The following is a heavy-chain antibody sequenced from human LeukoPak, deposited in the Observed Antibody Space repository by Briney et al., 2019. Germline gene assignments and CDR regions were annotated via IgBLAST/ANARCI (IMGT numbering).Heavy chain of an antibody. V-gene: IGHV3-30*18. Sequence: PGRSLRLSCAASVFTFSSYGMHWVRQAPGKGLEWVAVISYDGSNKYYADSVKGRFTISRDNSKNTLYLQMNSLRAEDTAVYYCAKDLRVGGYSYGYYYYYGMDVWGQGTTVTVSS. CDR2: ISYDGSNK. D-gene: IGHD5-18*01. J-gene: IGHJ6*02. CDR1: VFTFSSYG. CDR3: AKDLRVGGYSYGYYYYYGMDV.